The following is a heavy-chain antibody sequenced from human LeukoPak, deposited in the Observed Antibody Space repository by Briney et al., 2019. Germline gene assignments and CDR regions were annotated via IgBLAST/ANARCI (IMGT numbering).Heavy chain of an antibody. J-gene: IGHJ4*02. CDR2: ISYDGSNK. CDR1: GFTFSSYA. CDR3: ASWGVLYGDYLEYYLDY. Sequence: GGSLRLSCAASGFTFSSYAMHWVRQAPGKGLEWVAVISYDGSNKYYADSVKGRFTISRDNSKNTLYLQMNSLRAKDTGVYYCASWGVLYGDYLEYYLDYWGQETRVTVSS. D-gene: IGHD4-17*01. V-gene: IGHV3-30-3*01.